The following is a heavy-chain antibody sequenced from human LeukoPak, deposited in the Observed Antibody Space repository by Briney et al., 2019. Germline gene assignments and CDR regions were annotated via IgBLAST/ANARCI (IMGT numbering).Heavy chain of an antibody. CDR1: GFTFDDYG. V-gene: IGHV3-20*04. Sequence: PGGSLRLSCAASGFTFDDYGMSWVRQAPGKGLEWVSGINWNGGSTGYADSVKGRFTTSRDNAKNSLYLQMNSLRAEDTALYYCARGLYYYDSSGYYFDYWGQGTLVTVSS. CDR3: ARGLYYYDSSGYYFDY. CDR2: INWNGGST. J-gene: IGHJ4*02. D-gene: IGHD3-22*01.